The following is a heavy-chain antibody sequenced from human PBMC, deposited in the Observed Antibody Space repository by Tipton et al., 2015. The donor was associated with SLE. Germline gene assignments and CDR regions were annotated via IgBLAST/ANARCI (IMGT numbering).Heavy chain of an antibody. Sequence: TLSLTCAVYGGSFSGYYWSWIPPPPGKGLGWIGEINYSGSTNYNPSLKSRVTISVDTSKNQFSLKLSSVTAADTAVYYCARRCQYQLLRWGQGTLVTVSS. CDR2: INYSGST. D-gene: IGHD2-2*01. V-gene: IGHV4-34*01. CDR1: GGSFSGYY. J-gene: IGHJ4*02. CDR3: ARRCQYQLLR.